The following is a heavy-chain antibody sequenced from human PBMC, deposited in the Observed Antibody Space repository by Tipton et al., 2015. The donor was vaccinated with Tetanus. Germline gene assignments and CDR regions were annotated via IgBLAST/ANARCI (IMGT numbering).Heavy chain of an antibody. CDR3: ARANNDFPKKGPFDS. V-gene: IGHV4-61*01. D-gene: IGHD1-1*01. CDR1: GGSVSGSSHY. J-gene: IGHJ4*02. Sequence: TLSLTCTLSGGSVSGSSHYWSWIRQPPGKQLEWVGYIYHSGSTNYNPSLKSRVSISFGTSKNQFSLNLESVTAADTAFYYCARANNDFPKKGPFDSWGQGTLVIVSS. CDR2: IYHSGST.